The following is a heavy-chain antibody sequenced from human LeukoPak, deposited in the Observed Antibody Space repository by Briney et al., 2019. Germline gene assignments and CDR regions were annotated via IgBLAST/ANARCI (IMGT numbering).Heavy chain of an antibody. CDR2: IKSKTDGGTT. V-gene: IGHV3-15*01. Sequence: PGGSLRLSCAASGFTFSNAWMSWVRQAPGKGLEWVGRIKSKTDGGTTDYAAPVKGRFTISRDDSKNTLYLQMNSLKTEDTAVYYCTTHTDCSSTSCYLYAFDIWGQGTMVTVSS. D-gene: IGHD2-2*01. CDR1: GFTFSNAW. J-gene: IGHJ3*02. CDR3: TTHTDCSSTSCYLYAFDI.